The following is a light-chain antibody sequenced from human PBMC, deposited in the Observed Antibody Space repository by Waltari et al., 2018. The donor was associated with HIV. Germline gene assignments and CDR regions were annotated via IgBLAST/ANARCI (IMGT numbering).Light chain of an antibody. J-gene: IGLJ2*01. Sequence: QSTLPQPPSASGSPGQSVTISCTGTSSYIGGYNYVSWYQQHPGKAPKLIMTEVTKRPSGVPDRFSGSKSGNTASLTVSGLQADDEALYYCSSFAPTNKFYVLFGGGTTLTVL. V-gene: IGLV2-8*01. CDR2: EVT. CDR1: SSYIGGYNY. CDR3: SSFAPTNKFYVL.